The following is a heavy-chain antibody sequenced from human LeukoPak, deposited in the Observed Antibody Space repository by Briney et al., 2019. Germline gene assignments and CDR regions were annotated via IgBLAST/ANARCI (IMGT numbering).Heavy chain of an antibody. D-gene: IGHD2/OR15-2a*01. CDR3: VGHHPRNTVDF. V-gene: IGHV4-34*01. CDR1: GGSFSGYY. CDR2: INHSGST. J-gene: IGHJ4*02. Sequence: PSETLSLTCAVYGGSFSGYYWSWIRQPPGKGLEWIGEINHSGSTNYNPSLKSRVTISVDTSKNQFSLKLSSVTAADTAVYYCVGHHPRNTVDFWGQGTLVTVSS.